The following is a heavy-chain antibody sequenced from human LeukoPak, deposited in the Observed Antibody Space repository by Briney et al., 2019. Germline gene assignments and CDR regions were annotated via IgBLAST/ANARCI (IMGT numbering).Heavy chain of an antibody. J-gene: IGHJ4*02. CDR2: VKSKIDGGSA. Sequence: GGSLRLSCAASGFTFSDAWMTWVRQAPGKGLEWVGHVKSKIDGGSADYSAPVKGRFTITRDDSKNTLYLQMNSLKTEDTAVYYCTTYIAVAGGFDYWGQGTLVTVSS. CDR1: GFTFSDAW. D-gene: IGHD6-19*01. CDR3: TTYIAVAGGFDY. V-gene: IGHV3-15*01.